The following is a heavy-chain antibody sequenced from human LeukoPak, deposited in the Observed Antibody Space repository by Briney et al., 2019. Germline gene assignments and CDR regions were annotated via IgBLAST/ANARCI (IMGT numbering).Heavy chain of an antibody. CDR3: ASFYGSGSNYYYYGMDV. CDR2: LYAGGST. V-gene: IGHV3-53*01. D-gene: IGHD3-10*01. J-gene: IGHJ6*02. CDR1: DFTVSSNY. Sequence: GGSLRLSCAASDFTVSSNYMSWVRQAPGKGLEWVSVLYAGGSTYYADSVKGRFTISRDNSKNTLYLQMNSLRAEDTAVYYCASFYGSGSNYYYYGMDVWGQGTTVTVSS.